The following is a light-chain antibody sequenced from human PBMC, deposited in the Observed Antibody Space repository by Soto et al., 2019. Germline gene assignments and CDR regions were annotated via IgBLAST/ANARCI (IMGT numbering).Light chain of an antibody. Sequence: EIVLTQSPGTLSLSPGESATLLCRASQFVSSRFLAWYQQKPGQAPRLLIYGASSRATGIPDRFSGSGSGTDFTLTISRLEPEDFAVYYCKQYGSSPQTFGQGTKVDIK. CDR2: GAS. CDR1: QFVSSRF. CDR3: KQYGSSPQT. J-gene: IGKJ1*01. V-gene: IGKV3-20*01.